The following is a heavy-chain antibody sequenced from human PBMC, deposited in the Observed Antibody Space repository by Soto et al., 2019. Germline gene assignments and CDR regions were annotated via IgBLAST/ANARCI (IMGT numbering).Heavy chain of an antibody. CDR3: ARDASIAAARARFDP. CDR1: GYTFTGYY. D-gene: IGHD6-6*01. Sequence: GASVKVSCKASGYTFTGYYMHWVRQAPGQGLEWMGWINPNSGGTNYAQKFQGWVTVTRDTSISTAYMELSRLRSDDTAVYYCARDASIAAARARFDPWGQGTLVTVSS. CDR2: INPNSGGT. J-gene: IGHJ5*02. V-gene: IGHV1-2*04.